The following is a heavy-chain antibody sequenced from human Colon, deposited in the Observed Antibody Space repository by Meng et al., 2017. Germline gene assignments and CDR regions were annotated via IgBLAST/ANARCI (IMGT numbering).Heavy chain of an antibody. V-gene: IGHV4-4*02. J-gene: IGHJ4*02. CDR2: IYHSGST. CDR3: ASGRKYCSSTSCYGQFDY. Sequence: QGPPQDAGPGLVKPSGTLSLTCAVSGGSISSSNWWSWVRQPPGKGLEWIGEIYHSGSTNYNPSLKSRVTISVDKSKNQFSLKLSSVTAADTAVYYCASGRKYCSSTSCYGQFDYWGQGTLVTVSS. D-gene: IGHD2-2*01. CDR1: GGSISSSNW.